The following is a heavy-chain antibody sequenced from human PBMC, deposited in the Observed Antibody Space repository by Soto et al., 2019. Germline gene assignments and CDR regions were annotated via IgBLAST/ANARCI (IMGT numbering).Heavy chain of an antibody. CDR1: GGSISSYY. D-gene: IGHD4-17*01. CDR2: IYYSAST. V-gene: IGHV4-59*08. J-gene: IGHJ5*02. CDR3: AGGYGDPLEWWSVP. Sequence: QVQLQESGPGLVKPSETLSLTCTVSGGSISSYYWSWIRQPPGKGLEGIGYIYYSASTNYTRPLITRVTISVATSRNQSSLKPRSVTAADTAVYYCAGGYGDPLEWWSVPWGQGTLVTVS.